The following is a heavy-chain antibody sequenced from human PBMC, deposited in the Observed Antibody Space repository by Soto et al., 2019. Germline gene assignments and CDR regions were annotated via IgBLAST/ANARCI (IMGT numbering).Heavy chain of an antibody. Sequence: GGSLRLSCAASGFTFSSYAMHWVRQAPGKGLEWVGRIKSKTDGGTTDYAAPVKGRFTISRDDSKNTLYLQMNSLKTEDTAVYYCPTGRAKDGRSTGCYDHGFDYWGQGTLVTVSS. D-gene: IGHD2-2*01. J-gene: IGHJ4*02. CDR2: IKSKTDGGTT. CDR3: PTGRAKDGRSTGCYDHGFDY. V-gene: IGHV3-15*01. CDR1: GFTFSSYA.